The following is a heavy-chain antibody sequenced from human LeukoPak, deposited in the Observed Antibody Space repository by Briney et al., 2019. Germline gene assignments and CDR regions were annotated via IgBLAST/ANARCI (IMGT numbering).Heavy chain of an antibody. CDR1: GGSISSYY. D-gene: IGHD2-2*01. V-gene: IGHV4-59*08. J-gene: IGHJ5*02. Sequence: SETLSLTCTVSGGSISSYYWSWIRQPPGKGLEWIGYIYYSGSTNYNPSLKSRVTISVDTSKNQFSLKLSSVTAADTAVYYCARRGWCSSTSCYSGWFDPWGQGTLVTVSS. CDR2: IYYSGST. CDR3: ARRGWCSSTSCYSGWFDP.